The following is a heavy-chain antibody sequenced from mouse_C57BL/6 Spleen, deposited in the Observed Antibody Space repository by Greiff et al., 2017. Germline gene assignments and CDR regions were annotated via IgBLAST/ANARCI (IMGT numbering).Heavy chain of an antibody. V-gene: IGHV1-80*01. CDR2: IYPGDGDT. CDR1: GYAFSSYW. Sequence: QVQLQQSGAELVKPGASVKISCKASGYAFSSYWMNWVKQRPGKGLEWIGQIYPGDGDTNYNGKFKGKATLTADNSSSTAYMQLSSLTSEDSAVYFCARRDGNYLFDYWGQGTTRTVSS. CDR3: ARRDGNYLFDY. D-gene: IGHD2-1*01. J-gene: IGHJ2*01.